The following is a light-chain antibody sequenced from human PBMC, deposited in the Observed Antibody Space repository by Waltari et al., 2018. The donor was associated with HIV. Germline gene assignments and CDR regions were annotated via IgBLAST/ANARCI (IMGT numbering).Light chain of an antibody. J-gene: IGLJ2*01. Sequence: SSLLTQTPSVSVAPGKTARITRGGKNIERKSVHWYQQKPGQAPLLVIYYDTDRPSGIPERFSGSNSGNTATLTISRVGDGDEADYYCQVWDSTSDHVLFGGGTRLTVL. CDR1: NIERKS. V-gene: IGLV3-21*04. CDR2: YDT. CDR3: QVWDSTSDHVL.